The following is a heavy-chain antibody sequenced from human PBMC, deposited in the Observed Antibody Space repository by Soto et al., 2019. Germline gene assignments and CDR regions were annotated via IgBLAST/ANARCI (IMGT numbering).Heavy chain of an antibody. D-gene: IGHD6-6*01. V-gene: IGHV5-51*01. J-gene: IGHJ6*02. CDR3: ARTRSFTLGFYYDGMDV. CDR2: IYPGDSDT. Sequence: GESLKISCQGSGYSFAGYWIGWVRQMPGKDLEWMGIIYPGDSDTRYSPSFQGQVTISADKSLRTAYLQWTSLKASDTALYYCARTRSFTLGFYYDGMDVWGQGTTVTVSS. CDR1: GYSFAGYW.